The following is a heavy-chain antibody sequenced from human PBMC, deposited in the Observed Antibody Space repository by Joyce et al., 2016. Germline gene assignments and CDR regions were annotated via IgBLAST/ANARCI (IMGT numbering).Heavy chain of an antibody. J-gene: IGHJ4*02. Sequence: QVQLQQWGAGLLKPSETLSLTCAVYGGSFSGYYWGWIRQSPGKGLEWIGEINDSGSTNYNPSLKSRVTISVDRSKKQFSLKLRSVTAADTAVYYCARDYYDSRGYHQYYFDYWGQGTLVTVSS. CDR1: GGSFSGYY. V-gene: IGHV4-34*01. CDR3: ARDYYDSRGYHQYYFDY. CDR2: INDSGST. D-gene: IGHD3-22*01.